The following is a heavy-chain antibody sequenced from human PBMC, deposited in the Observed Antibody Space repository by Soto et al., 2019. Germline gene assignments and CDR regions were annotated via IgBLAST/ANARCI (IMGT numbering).Heavy chain of an antibody. J-gene: IGHJ4*02. CDR2: INRNGRNK. Sequence: QVQLVESGGGLVKPGGSLRLSCVASGFTFSDDYMSWIRQAPGRGLEWLSYINRNGRNKDYADSVRGRFTISRDNAKTSLFLEMNGLSVEDTAVYYCARRRRTEMDDIVLMHDFDFWGQGTLVTVSS. V-gene: IGHV3-11*01. D-gene: IGHD2-8*01. CDR3: ARRRRTEMDDIVLMHDFDF. CDR1: GFTFSDDY.